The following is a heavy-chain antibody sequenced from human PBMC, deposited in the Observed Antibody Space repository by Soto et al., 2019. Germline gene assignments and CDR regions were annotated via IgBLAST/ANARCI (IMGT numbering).Heavy chain of an antibody. V-gene: IGHV3-33*01. CDR3: ARDENHYFDY. CDR2: IWYDGSNK. J-gene: IGHJ4*02. Sequence: GGSLRLSCAASGFTFSSYGMHWVRQAPGKGLEWVAVIWYDGSNKYYADSVKGRFTISRDNSKNTVYLEMNSLRAEDTAVYYCARDENHYFDYWGQGTLVTVSS. CDR1: GFTFSSYG.